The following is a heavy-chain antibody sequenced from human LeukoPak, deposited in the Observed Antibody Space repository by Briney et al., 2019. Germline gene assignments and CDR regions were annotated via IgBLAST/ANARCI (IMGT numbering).Heavy chain of an antibody. CDR3: ARRGGSPGY. CDR1: EFSVGSNY. V-gene: IGHV3-48*01. D-gene: IGHD3-16*01. J-gene: IGHJ4*02. Sequence: GGSLRLSCAASEFSVGSNYMTWVRQAPGKGLEWISYISSGSNTIYYADSVKGRFTISRDNAKSSLYLQMNSLRAEDTAVYYCARRGGSPGYWGQGTLVTVSS. CDR2: ISSGSNTI.